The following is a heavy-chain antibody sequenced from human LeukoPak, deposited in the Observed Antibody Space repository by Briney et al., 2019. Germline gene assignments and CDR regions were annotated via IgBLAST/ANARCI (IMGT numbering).Heavy chain of an antibody. CDR3: AKQLWPYYYYMDV. Sequence: GGSLRLSCAASGFTVSSNYMSWVRQAPGKGLEWVSAISGSGGSTYYADSVKGRFTISRDNSKNTLYLQMNSLRAEDTAVYYCAKQLWPYYYYMDVWGKGTTVTVSS. J-gene: IGHJ6*03. CDR1: GFTVSSNY. CDR2: ISGSGGST. D-gene: IGHD5-18*01. V-gene: IGHV3-23*01.